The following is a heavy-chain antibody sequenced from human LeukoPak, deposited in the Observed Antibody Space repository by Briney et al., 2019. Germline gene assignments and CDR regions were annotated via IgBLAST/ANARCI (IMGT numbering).Heavy chain of an antibody. V-gene: IGHV4-4*02. Sequence: SETLSLTCAVSGGSISSSNWWSWVRQPPGKGLEWIGEIYHSGSTNYNPSLKSRVTISVGKSKNQFSLKLSSVTAADTAVYYCARGGSSSWLEYYFDYWGQGTLVTVSS. CDR3: ARGGSSSWLEYYFDY. J-gene: IGHJ4*02. D-gene: IGHD6-13*01. CDR1: GGSISSSNW. CDR2: IYHSGST.